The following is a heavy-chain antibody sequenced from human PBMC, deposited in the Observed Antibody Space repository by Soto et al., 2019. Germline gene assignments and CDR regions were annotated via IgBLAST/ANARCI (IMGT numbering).Heavy chain of an antibody. D-gene: IGHD3-22*01. Sequence: GGSLRFSCAASGFTFDDYAMHWVRQAPGKGLEWVSGISWNSGSIGYADSVKGRFTISRDNAKNSLYLQMNSLRAEDTALYYCAKDSGSSGSDAFDIWGQGTMVTVSS. J-gene: IGHJ3*02. CDR2: ISWNSGSI. CDR1: GFTFDDYA. CDR3: AKDSGSSGSDAFDI. V-gene: IGHV3-9*01.